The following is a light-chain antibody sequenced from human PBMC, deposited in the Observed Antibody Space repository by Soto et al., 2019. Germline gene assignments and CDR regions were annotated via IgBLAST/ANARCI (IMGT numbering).Light chain of an antibody. J-gene: IGLJ1*01. CDR2: ANS. CDR1: SSNLGAGYD. V-gene: IGLV1-40*01. CDR3: QSYDSSLIVSKV. Sequence: QSVLTHPPSVSWAPGQRVTISCSGSSSNLGAGYDVQWYRQFPGTAPKLLIYANSVRPSGVPDRFSGSKSGTSASLAITGLQAEDEADYYCQSYDSSLIVSKVFGTGTKVTVL.